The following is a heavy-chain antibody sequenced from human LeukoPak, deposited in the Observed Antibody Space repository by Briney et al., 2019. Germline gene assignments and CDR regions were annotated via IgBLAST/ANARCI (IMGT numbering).Heavy chain of an antibody. Sequence: PGRSLRLSCAASGFTFDDYAMHWVRQAPGKGLEWVSGINWNSGSIGYADSVKGRFTISRDNAKNSLYLQMNSLRDEDTAVYYCVREGLECSGSSCQRAAFDYWGQGTLVTVSS. V-gene: IGHV3-9*01. CDR2: INWNSGSI. J-gene: IGHJ4*02. D-gene: IGHD2-2*01. CDR3: VREGLECSGSSCQRAAFDY. CDR1: GFTFDDYA.